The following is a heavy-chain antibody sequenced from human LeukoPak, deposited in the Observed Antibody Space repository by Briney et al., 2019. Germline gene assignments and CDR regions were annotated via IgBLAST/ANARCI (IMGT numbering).Heavy chain of an antibody. J-gene: IGHJ4*02. Sequence: GGSLRLSCAASGFTFSDYYMSWIRQAAGRGLEWLSYISSSGTTIYYADSVEGRFTISRDNAKNSLYLQMNSLRAEDTAVYYCARETRVRWTDYWGQGILVTVSS. V-gene: IGHV3-11*04. CDR2: ISSSGTTI. D-gene: IGHD5-24*01. CDR3: ARETRVRWTDY. CDR1: GFTFSDYY.